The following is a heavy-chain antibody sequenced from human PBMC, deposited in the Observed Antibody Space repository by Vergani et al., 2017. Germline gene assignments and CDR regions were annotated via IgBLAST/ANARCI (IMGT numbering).Heavy chain of an antibody. CDR3: ARRSSGHPLFYGMDV. CDR2: ISSSSSYI. Sequence: EVQLLESGGGLVQPGGSLRLSCAASGFTFSSYSMNWVRQAPGKGLEWVSSISSSSSYIYYADSVKGRFTISRDNAKNSLYLQMNSLRAEDTAVYYCARRSSGHPLFYGMDVWGQGTTVTVSS. J-gene: IGHJ6*02. D-gene: IGHD6-19*01. V-gene: IGHV3-21*01. CDR1: GFTFSSYS.